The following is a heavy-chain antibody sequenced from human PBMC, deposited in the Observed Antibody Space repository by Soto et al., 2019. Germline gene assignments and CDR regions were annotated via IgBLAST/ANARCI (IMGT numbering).Heavy chain of an antibody. CDR1: VFTFRNYW. J-gene: IGHJ4*02. Sequence: VGSLRLSCAASVFTFRNYWMSCVRHDPGKWLEWVANIKDDGNEKYSVDSVRGRFTISRDNAQNSLYLQMNSLRVEDTAIYYCVRERIGWVICSGSRCLEYWGQGTRVTVSS. V-gene: IGHV3-7*03. CDR3: VRERIGWVICSGSRCLEY. CDR2: IKDDGNEK. D-gene: IGHD1-26*01.